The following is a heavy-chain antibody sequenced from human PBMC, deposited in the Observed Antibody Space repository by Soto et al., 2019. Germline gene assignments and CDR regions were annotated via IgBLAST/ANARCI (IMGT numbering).Heavy chain of an antibody. CDR3: AQRLPHYGLGRERGYWFDP. V-gene: IGHV2-5*02. J-gene: IGHJ5*02. CDR1: GFSLSTTGVG. CDR2: IYWDDDK. Sequence: QITLKESGPTLVRPTQTLTLTCTFSGFSLSTTGVGVGWIRQPPGKALEWLALIYWDDDKRYSPSLKSRLTLTKDTSNKEVILTMTNMEPVDTGRYYCAQRLPHYGLGRERGYWFDPWGRGALVTVSS. D-gene: IGHD3-10*01.